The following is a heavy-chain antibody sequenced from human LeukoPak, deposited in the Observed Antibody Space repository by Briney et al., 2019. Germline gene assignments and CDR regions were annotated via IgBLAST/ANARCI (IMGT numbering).Heavy chain of an antibody. CDR2: IIPIFGTA. CDR3: ARDLDGIAAAANYGMDV. CDR1: GGTFSSYA. Sequence: ASVTVSCKASGGTFSSYAISWVRQAPGQGLEWMGGIIPIFGTANYAQKFQGRVTITADESMSTAYMELSSLRSEDTAVYYCARDLDGIAAAANYGMDVWGQGTTVTVSS. V-gene: IGHV1-69*13. J-gene: IGHJ6*02. D-gene: IGHD6-13*01.